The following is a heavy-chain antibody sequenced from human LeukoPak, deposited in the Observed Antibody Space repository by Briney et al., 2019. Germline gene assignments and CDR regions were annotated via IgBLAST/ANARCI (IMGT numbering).Heavy chain of an antibody. D-gene: IGHD6-13*01. CDR3: ARGRGSWYGVYFDY. CDR1: GFTLSSYW. CDR2: IKQDGSEK. V-gene: IGHV3-7*01. Sequence: GGSLRLSCEASGFTLSSYWMSWVRQAPGKGPEWVANIKQDGSEKYYVDSVKGRFTVSRDNAKNSLYLQMNSLRTEDTAVYYCARGRGSWYGVYFDYWGQGTLVTVSS. J-gene: IGHJ4*02.